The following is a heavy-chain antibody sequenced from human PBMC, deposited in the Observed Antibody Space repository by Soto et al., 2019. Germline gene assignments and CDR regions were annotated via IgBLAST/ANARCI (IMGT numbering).Heavy chain of an antibody. V-gene: IGHV4-34*01. CDR3: ARNPTAGAPTYYGSGSYIFDY. J-gene: IGHJ4*02. D-gene: IGHD3-10*01. Sequence: SETLSLTCAVYGGSFSGYYWSWIRQPPGKGLEWIGEINHSGSTNYNPSLKSRVTISVDTSKNQFSLKLSSVTAADTAVYYCARNPTAGAPTYYGSGSYIFDYWGQGTLVTVSS. CDR2: INHSGST. CDR1: GGSFSGYY.